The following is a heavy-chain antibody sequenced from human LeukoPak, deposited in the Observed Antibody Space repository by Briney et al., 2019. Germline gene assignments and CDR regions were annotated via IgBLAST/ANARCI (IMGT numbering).Heavy chain of an antibody. CDR3: ARVVTATLMRGWFDP. Sequence: PSETLSLTCTVSGGSISSGGYYWSWIRQHPGKGLEWIGYIYYSGSTYYNPSLKSRVTISVDTSKNQFSLKLSSVTAADTAVYYCARVVTATLMRGWFDPWGQGTLVTVSS. D-gene: IGHD2-15*01. CDR2: IYYSGST. J-gene: IGHJ5*01. V-gene: IGHV4-31*03. CDR1: GGSISSGGYY.